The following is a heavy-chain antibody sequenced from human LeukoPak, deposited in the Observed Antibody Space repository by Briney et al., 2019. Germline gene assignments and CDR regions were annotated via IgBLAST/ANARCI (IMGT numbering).Heavy chain of an antibody. D-gene: IGHD4-23*01. CDR2: IIRASYVT. CDR1: GYTFTDYY. J-gene: IGHJ4*02. V-gene: IGHV1-2*02. CDR3: ARVGKGYSQYCFDY. Sequence: GASVKVSCKASGYTFTDYYIHWVRQAPGHELEGMGWIIRASYVTNSAQKFQGRATMTRDRSISTAYMELSRLTSDDTAVYYCARVGKGYSQYCFDYWGQGTLVTVSS.